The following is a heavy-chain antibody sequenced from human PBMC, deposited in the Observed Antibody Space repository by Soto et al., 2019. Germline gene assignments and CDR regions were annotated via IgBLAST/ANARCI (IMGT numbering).Heavy chain of an antibody. CDR1: GFTFSSYA. Sequence: QVQLVESGGGVVQPGRSLRLSCAASGFTFSSYAMHWVRQAPGKGLEWVAVISYDGSNKYYADSVKGRFTISRDNSKNTLYLQMNCLRAEDTAVYYCARDQGISWPIWGQGTLVTVSS. D-gene: IGHD6-13*01. CDR3: ARDQGISWPI. V-gene: IGHV3-30-3*01. J-gene: IGHJ4*02. CDR2: ISYDGSNK.